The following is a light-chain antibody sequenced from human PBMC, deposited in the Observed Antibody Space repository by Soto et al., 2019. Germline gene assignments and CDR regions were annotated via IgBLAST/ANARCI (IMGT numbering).Light chain of an antibody. Sequence: DIQMTHSPSLLSASVGVRVTITCRSHQTIRNYLNWYQQKPGKAPNLLIHDASSLQNGVPSRFSGRGFGTDFTLSINDLQVADFATYHCQHSYNTPLAFGQGTKIEI. CDR1: QTIRNY. V-gene: IGKV1-39*01. CDR2: DAS. CDR3: QHSYNTPLA. J-gene: IGKJ2*01.